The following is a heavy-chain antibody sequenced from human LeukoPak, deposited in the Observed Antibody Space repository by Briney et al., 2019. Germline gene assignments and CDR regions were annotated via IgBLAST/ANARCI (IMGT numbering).Heavy chain of an antibody. CDR3: AGYSSGWPYYFDY. D-gene: IGHD6-19*01. CDR1: GFTFSSYW. Sequence: GGSLRLSCAASGFTFSSYWMSWVRQAPGKGLEWVANIKQDGSEKYYVDSVKGRFTISRDNAKNSLYLQMNSLRAEDTAVYYCAGYSSGWPYYFDYWGQGTLVTVSS. J-gene: IGHJ4*02. CDR2: IKQDGSEK. V-gene: IGHV3-7*01.